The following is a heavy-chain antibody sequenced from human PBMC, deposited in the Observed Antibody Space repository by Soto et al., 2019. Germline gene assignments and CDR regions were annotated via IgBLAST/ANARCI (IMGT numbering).Heavy chain of an antibody. Sequence: GGSLRLSCAGSGFTFNNSAMTWVRQAPGQGLEWVASISENGGSRGGTYYTDSVKGRFTISRDNSKNTLYLQVDSLTGADTAVYYCASAKAVVIAPLGIWGQGALVTVSS. V-gene: IGHV3-23*01. CDR1: GFTFNNSA. CDR3: ASAKAVVIAPLGI. J-gene: IGHJ3*02. CDR2: ISENGGSRGGT. D-gene: IGHD2-21*01.